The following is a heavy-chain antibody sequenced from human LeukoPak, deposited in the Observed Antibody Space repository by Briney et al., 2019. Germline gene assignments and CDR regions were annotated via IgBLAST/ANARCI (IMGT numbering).Heavy chain of an antibody. CDR2: ISAVSNYI. CDR3: ARVSSSTWWALDY. CDR1: GFTFSSYS. J-gene: IGHJ4*02. V-gene: IGHV3-21*01. Sequence: PGGSLRLSCAASGFTFSSYSMNWVRQAPGRGLEWVSSISAVSNYIYYADSVKGRFTISRDNAKNTVYLQMSSLRAEDTAVYYCARVSSSTWWALDYWGQGTLVTVSS. D-gene: IGHD6-13*01.